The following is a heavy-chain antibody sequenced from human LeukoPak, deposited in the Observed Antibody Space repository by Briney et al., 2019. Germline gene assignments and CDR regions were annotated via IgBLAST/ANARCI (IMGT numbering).Heavy chain of an antibody. Sequence: GGSLRLSCAASGFTFSSYGVHWVRQAPGKGLEWVACIRYDGSNKYYADSVKGRFTISRDNSKNTLYLQMNSLRAEDTAVYYCAKDGLGYCSSTSCIRTHFDYWGQGTLVTVSS. CDR2: IRYDGSNK. V-gene: IGHV3-30*02. CDR3: AKDGLGYCSSTSCIRTHFDY. J-gene: IGHJ4*02. CDR1: GFTFSSYG. D-gene: IGHD2-2*01.